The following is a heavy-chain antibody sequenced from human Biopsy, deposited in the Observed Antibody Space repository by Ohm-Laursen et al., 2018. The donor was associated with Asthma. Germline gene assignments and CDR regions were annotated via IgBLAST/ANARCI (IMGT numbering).Heavy chain of an antibody. Sequence: SLRLSCAASEFTFGDYWMSWVRQVPGKGLEWVANIKHDGSEKNHVDSLKGRFTISRDNAKNSLYLQMNSLRAEDTAVYYCARTFHFWSPYRAEHYQLWGQGTLVTVSS. CDR3: ARTFHFWSPYRAEHYQL. D-gene: IGHD3-3*02. CDR1: EFTFGDYW. CDR2: IKHDGSEK. J-gene: IGHJ1*01. V-gene: IGHV3-7*01.